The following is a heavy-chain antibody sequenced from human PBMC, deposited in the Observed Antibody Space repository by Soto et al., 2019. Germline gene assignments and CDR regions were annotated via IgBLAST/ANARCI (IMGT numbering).Heavy chain of an antibody. D-gene: IGHD2-2*01. J-gene: IGHJ3*02. Sequence: PGESLKISCKGSGYSFTSYWIGWVRQMPGKGLEWMGIIYPGDSDTRYSPSFQGQVTISADKSISTAYLQWSSLKASDTAMYYCARSIYPAAMVPDAFDIWGQGTMVTVSS. CDR3: ARSIYPAAMVPDAFDI. V-gene: IGHV5-51*01. CDR2: IYPGDSDT. CDR1: GYSFTSYW.